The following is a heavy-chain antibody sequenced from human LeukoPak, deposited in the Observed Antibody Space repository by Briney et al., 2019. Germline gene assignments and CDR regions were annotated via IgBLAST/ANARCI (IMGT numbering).Heavy chain of an antibody. V-gene: IGHV3-21*01. CDR2: ISESSNYI. J-gene: IGHJ4*02. Sequence: GGSLRLSCVASGFIFSSYRMNWVRQAPGKGLEWVSSISESSNYIYYADSVKGRFTISRDNAKNSLYLQMNSLRAEDTAVYYCAREGDYGDYWGQGTLVTVSS. CDR3: AREGDYGDY. CDR1: GFIFSSYR.